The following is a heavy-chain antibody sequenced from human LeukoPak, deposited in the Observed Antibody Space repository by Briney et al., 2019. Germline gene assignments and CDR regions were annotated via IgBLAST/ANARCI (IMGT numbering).Heavy chain of an antibody. V-gene: IGHV3-23*01. CDR1: GFTFSSYA. J-gene: IGHJ6*02. Sequence: GGSLRLSCAASGFTFSSYAMSWVRQAPGKGLEWVSAISGSGGSTYYADSVKGRFTISRDNSKNTLYLQMNSLRAEDTAVYYCARDLGSSTNGMDVWGQGTTVTVSS. D-gene: IGHD1-26*01. CDR2: ISGSGGST. CDR3: ARDLGSSTNGMDV.